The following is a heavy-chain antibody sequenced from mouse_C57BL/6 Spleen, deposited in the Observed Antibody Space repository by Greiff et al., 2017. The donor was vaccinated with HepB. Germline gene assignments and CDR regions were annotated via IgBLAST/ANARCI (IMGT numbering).Heavy chain of an antibody. D-gene: IGHD4-1*01. Sequence: EVKLVESGGDLVKPGGSLKLSCAASGFTFSSYGMSWVRQTPDKRLEWVATISSGGSYTYYPDSVKGRFTISRDNAKNTLYLQMSSLKSEDTAMYYCARSANWDPYYFDYWGQGTTLTVSS. J-gene: IGHJ2*01. CDR3: ARSANWDPYYFDY. CDR2: ISSGGSYT. V-gene: IGHV5-6*01. CDR1: GFTFSSYG.